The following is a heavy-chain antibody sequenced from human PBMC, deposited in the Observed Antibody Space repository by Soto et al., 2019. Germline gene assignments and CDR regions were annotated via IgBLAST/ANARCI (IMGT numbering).Heavy chain of an antibody. V-gene: IGHV4-34*01. D-gene: IGHD2-2*01. CDR3: ARGSCASTSCYVRVGYYYYYMDV. J-gene: IGHJ6*03. Sequence: SETLSLTCAVYGGSFSGYYWSWIRQPPGKGLEWIEEINHSGSTNYNPSLKSRVTISVDTSKNQFSLKLSSVTAADTAVYYCARGSCASTSCYVRVGYYYYYMDVWGKGTTVTVSS. CDR2: INHSGST. CDR1: GGSFSGYY.